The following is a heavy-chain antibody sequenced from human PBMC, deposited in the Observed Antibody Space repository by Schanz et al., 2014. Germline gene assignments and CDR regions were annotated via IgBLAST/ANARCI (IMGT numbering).Heavy chain of an antibody. D-gene: IGHD2-2*01. CDR3: ERFQSPHQPFDY. Sequence: DVQLVESGGGLVQPGGSLRLSCAASGFTFTGHWMSWVRQAPGKGLEWVANIKEDGSKKYYVDSVRGRFTISRDNAKNSLYLQLNSLTAEDTAVYYCERFQSPHQPFDYWGQGTLVTVSS. CDR1: GFTFTGHW. J-gene: IGHJ4*02. CDR2: IKEDGSKK. V-gene: IGHV3-7*01.